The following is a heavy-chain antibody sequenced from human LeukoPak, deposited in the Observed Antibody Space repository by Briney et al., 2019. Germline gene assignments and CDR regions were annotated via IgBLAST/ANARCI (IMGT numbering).Heavy chain of an antibody. J-gene: IGHJ6*03. CDR2: IYYSGDA. CDR1: GGSISSSSYY. D-gene: IGHD6-19*01. Sequence: PSETLSLTCTVSGGSISSSSYYWGWNRQPPGKGLDWIGSIYYSGDAYYNPSLKSRRVTISVDTSKNQFSLRLSSVTAADTAVYYCARHQWHYYYYMGVWGKGSTVTVSS. CDR3: ARHQWHYYYYMGV. V-gene: IGHV4-39*01.